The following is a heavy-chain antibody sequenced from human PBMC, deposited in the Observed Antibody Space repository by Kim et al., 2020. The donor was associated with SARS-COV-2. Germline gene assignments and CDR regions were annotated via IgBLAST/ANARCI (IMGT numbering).Heavy chain of an antibody. Sequence: GESLKISCKGSGYSFTSYWIGWVRQMPGKGLEWMGIIYPGDSDTRYSPSFQGQVTISADKSISTAYLQWSSLKASDTAMYYCARRGISGRGSSWYFGDAFDIWGQGTMVTVSS. CDR2: IYPGDSDT. CDR3: ARRGISGRGSSWYFGDAFDI. D-gene: IGHD6-13*01. V-gene: IGHV5-51*01. CDR1: GYSFTSYW. J-gene: IGHJ3*02.